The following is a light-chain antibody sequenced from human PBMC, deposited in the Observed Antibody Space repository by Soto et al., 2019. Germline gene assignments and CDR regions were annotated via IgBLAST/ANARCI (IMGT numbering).Light chain of an antibody. CDR2: DVD. CDR3: CSYSGSSTIVV. V-gene: IGLV2-14*03. J-gene: IGLJ2*01. CDR1: SSDVGGYNF. Sequence: QSALTQPASVSGSPGQSITISCTGTSSDVGGYNFVSWYQQHPGKAPRLMIFDVDHRPSGVSTRFSGSKSGNTASLTISGLPAEDEADYYCCSYSGSSTIVVFGGGTKLTVL.